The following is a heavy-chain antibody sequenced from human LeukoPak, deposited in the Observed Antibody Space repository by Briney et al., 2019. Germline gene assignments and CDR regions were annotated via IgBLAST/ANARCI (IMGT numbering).Heavy chain of an antibody. CDR2: IGTTSSSI. D-gene: IGHD5-12*01. V-gene: IGHV3-48*02. J-gene: IGHJ4*02. CDR1: GFIFSSYG. CDR3: ARDRGVSGRSGYDDY. Sequence: PGGSLRLSCAASGFIFSSYGMNWVRQAPGQGLEWVSYIGTTSSSIYYADSVKGRFTISRDNARDSLYLQMDSLRDEDTAVYYCARDRGVSGRSGYDDYWGRGTLVTVSS.